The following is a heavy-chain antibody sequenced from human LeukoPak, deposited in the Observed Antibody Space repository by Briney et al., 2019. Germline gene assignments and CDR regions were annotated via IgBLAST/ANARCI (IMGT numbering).Heavy chain of an antibody. CDR3: ARVPRGGDEFDP. D-gene: IGHD2-21*01. Sequence: ASVKVSCKASGYTFATYYMHWVRQAPGQGLEWMGIIDPSGGDTGYARKFQGRVSMTRSTSITTAYMELSSLRSEDTAVYYCARVPRGGDEFDPWGQGTLVIVSS. CDR2: IDPSGGDT. CDR1: GYTFATYY. V-gene: IGHV1-46*01. J-gene: IGHJ5*02.